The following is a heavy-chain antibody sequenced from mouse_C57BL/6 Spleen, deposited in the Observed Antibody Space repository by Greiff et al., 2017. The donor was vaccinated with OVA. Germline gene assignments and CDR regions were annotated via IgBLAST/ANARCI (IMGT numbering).Heavy chain of an antibody. CDR2: IDPSDSYT. CDR3: AKEEGTGVDS. V-gene: IGHV1-69*01. J-gene: IGHJ2*01. CDR1: GYTFTSYW. D-gene: IGHD4-1*01. Sequence: VQLQQPGAELVMPGASVKLSCKASGYTFTSYWMHWVKQRPGQGLEWIGEIDPSDSYTNYNQKFKGKSTLTVDKSSSTAYMQLSSLTSEDSAVYYCAKEEGTGVDSWGEGTTLTVSS.